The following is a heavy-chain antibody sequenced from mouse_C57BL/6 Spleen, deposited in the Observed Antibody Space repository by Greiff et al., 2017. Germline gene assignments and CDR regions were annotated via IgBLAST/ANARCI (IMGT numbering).Heavy chain of an antibody. J-gene: IGHJ1*03. Sequence: QVQLQQSGPELVKPGASVKISCKASGYAFSSSWMNWVKQRPGKGLEWIGRIYPGDGDTNYNGKFKGKATLTADKSSSTAYMQLSSLTSEDSAVYFCARSANWDWYFGVWGTGTTVTVSS. CDR2: IYPGDGDT. CDR3: ARSANWDWYFGV. CDR1: GYAFSSSW. D-gene: IGHD4-1*01. V-gene: IGHV1-82*01.